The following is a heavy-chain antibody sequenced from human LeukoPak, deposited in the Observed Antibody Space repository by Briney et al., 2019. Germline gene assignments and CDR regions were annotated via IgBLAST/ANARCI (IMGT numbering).Heavy chain of an antibody. J-gene: IGHJ4*02. CDR3: ARGSSSWYRSYYFDY. Sequence: SETLSLTCAVYGGSFSGYYWSWIRQPPGKGLEWIGYIYYSGSTKYNPSLKSRVTISVDTSKNQFSLKLSSVTAADTAVYYCARGSSSWYRSYYFDYWGQGTLVTVSS. D-gene: IGHD6-13*01. CDR1: GGSFSGYY. CDR2: IYYSGST. V-gene: IGHV4-34*01.